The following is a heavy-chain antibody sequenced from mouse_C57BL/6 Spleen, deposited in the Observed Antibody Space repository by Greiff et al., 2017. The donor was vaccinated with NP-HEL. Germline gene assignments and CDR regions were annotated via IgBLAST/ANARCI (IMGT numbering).Heavy chain of an antibody. D-gene: IGHD2-5*01. V-gene: IGHV3-6*01. CDR3: ARDSNYDAMDY. J-gene: IGHJ4*01. Sequence: DVKLQESGPGLVKPSQSLSLTCSVTGYSITSGYYWNWIRQFPGNKLEWMGYISYDGSNNYNPSLKNRISITRDTSKNQFFLKLNSVTTEDTATYYCARDSNYDAMDYWGQGTSVTVSS. CDR1: GYSITSGYY. CDR2: ISYDGSN.